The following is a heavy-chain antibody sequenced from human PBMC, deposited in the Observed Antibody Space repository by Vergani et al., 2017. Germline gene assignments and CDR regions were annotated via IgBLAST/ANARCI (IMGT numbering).Heavy chain of an antibody. V-gene: IGHV7-4-1*02. Sequence: QVQLVQSGAEVKMPGASVKVSCKASGYTFTDYAMNWVRQAPGQGLEWMGWINTYTTNPTYAQGFTGRFVFSLDTSVSTAYLQINSLKAEDTAVYYCAKGSSGWQSDYWGQGTLVTVSS. CDR1: GYTFTDYA. CDR3: AKGSSGWQSDY. J-gene: IGHJ4*02. D-gene: IGHD6-19*01. CDR2: INTYTTNP.